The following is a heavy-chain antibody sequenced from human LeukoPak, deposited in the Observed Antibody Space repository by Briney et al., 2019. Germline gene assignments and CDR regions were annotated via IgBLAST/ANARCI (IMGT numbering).Heavy chain of an antibody. CDR3: AKVNEWRLGELSPNGPD. Sequence: PGGSLRLSCAASGFTFSSYAMSWVRQAPGKGLEWVSAISGSGGSTYYADSVKGRFTISRDNSKNTLYLQMNSLRAEDTAVYYCAKVNEWRLGELSPNGPDWGQGTLVTVSS. CDR1: GFTFSSYA. V-gene: IGHV3-23*01. CDR2: ISGSGGST. J-gene: IGHJ4*02. D-gene: IGHD3-16*02.